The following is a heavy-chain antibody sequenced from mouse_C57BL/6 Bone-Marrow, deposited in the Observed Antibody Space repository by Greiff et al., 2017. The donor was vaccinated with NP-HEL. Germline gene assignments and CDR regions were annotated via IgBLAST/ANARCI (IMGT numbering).Heavy chain of an antibody. CDR2: ISDGGSYT. CDR3: AMNWDRAWFAY. CDR1: GFTFSSYA. D-gene: IGHD4-1*01. Sequence: EVKVVESGGGLVKPGGSLKLSCAASGFTFSSYAMSWVRQTPEKRLEWVATISDGGSYTYYPDNVTGRFTISRDNAKNNLYLQMSHLKSEDTAMYYCAMNWDRAWFAYWGQGTLVTVSA. J-gene: IGHJ3*01. V-gene: IGHV5-4*03.